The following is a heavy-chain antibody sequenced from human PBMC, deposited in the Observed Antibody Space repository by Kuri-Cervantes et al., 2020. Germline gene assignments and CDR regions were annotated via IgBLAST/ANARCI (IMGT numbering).Heavy chain of an antibody. CDR2: ISSSSSYI. CDR3: ARAVMELEPLDY. D-gene: IGHD1-14*01. Sequence: GESLKICCAASGFTFSSYSMNWVRQAPGKGLEWVSSISSSSSYIYYADSVKGRFTISRDNSKNTLYLQMNSLRAEDTAVYYCARAVMELEPLDYWGQGTLVTVSS. CDR1: GFTFSSYS. V-gene: IGHV3-21*01. J-gene: IGHJ4*02.